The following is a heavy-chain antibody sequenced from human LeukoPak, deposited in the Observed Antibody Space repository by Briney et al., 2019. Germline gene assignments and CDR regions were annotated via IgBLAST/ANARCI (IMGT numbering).Heavy chain of an antibody. CDR2: IRYDGSNK. CDR1: GFTVSSNY. V-gene: IGHV3-30*02. D-gene: IGHD2-8*01. J-gene: IGHJ4*02. CDR3: AKEVVLMVYAIGY. Sequence: PGGSLRLSCAASGFTVSSNYMSWVRQAPGKGLEWVAFIRYDGSNKYYADSVKGRFTISRDNSKNTLYLQMNSLRAEDTAVYYCAKEVVLMVYAIGYWGQGTLVTVSS.